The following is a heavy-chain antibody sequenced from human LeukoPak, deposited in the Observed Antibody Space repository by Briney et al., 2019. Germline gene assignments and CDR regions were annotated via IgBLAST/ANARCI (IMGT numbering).Heavy chain of an antibody. J-gene: IGHJ5*02. V-gene: IGHV1-46*01. CDR1: GYTFTSYY. Sequence: ASVKVSCKASGYTFTSYYLHWVRQAPGQGLEWMGMINPTAGTTSHAQKFQGRVTMTRDTSTSTVNMELSSLRSEDTAVYYCARGLAAAGTYSWFDPWGQGTLVTVSS. D-gene: IGHD6-13*01. CDR2: INPTAGTT. CDR3: ARGLAAAGTYSWFDP.